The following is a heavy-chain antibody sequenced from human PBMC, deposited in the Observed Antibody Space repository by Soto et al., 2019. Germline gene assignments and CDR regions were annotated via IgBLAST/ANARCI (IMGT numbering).Heavy chain of an antibody. D-gene: IGHD1-26*01. CDR2: IDPSDSYT. Sequence: LGESLKISCKGSGYSFTSYWISWVRQMPGKGLEWMGRIDPSDSYTNYSPSFQGHVTISADKSISTAYLQWSSLKASDTAMYYCATDGGSYGGYYGMDVWGQGTTVTVSS. CDR1: GYSFTSYW. J-gene: IGHJ6*02. CDR3: ATDGGSYGGYYGMDV. V-gene: IGHV5-10-1*01.